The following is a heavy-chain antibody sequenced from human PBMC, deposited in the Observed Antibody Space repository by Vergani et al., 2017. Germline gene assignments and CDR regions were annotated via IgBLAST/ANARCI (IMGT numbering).Heavy chain of an antibody. J-gene: IGHJ3*02. V-gene: IGHV1-69*18. D-gene: IGHD3-22*01. CDR2: NIPIFGTT. CDR3: AGEDYYDSSGYYVDDAFDI. Sequence: QVQLVQSGAEVKKPGSSVKVSCKASGGTFSSYAISWVRPAPGQGCEWMGRNIPIFGTTNYAKKFQGSVTITADESTSTAYMELSSLRSEDAAVYYCAGEDYYDSSGYYVDDAFDIWGQGTMVTVSS. CDR1: GGTFSSYA.